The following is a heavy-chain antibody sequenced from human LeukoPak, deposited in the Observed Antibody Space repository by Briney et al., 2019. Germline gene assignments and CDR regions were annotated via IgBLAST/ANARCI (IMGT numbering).Heavy chain of an antibody. CDR2: ISGGGGST. CDR3: AKDRGYYYDSSGYYYFDY. CDR1: GFTFSSYA. J-gene: IGHJ4*02. Sequence: GGSLRLSCAASGFTFSSYAMSWVRQAPGKGLEWVSAISGGGGSTHHADSVKGRFTISRDNSKNTLYLQMNSLRAEDTAVYYCAKDRGYYYDSSGYYYFDYWGQGTLVTVSS. D-gene: IGHD3-22*01. V-gene: IGHV3-23*01.